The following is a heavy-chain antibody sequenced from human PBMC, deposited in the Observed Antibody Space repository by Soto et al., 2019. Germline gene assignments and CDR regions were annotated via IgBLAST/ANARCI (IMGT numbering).Heavy chain of an antibody. CDR1: GFTFSSYS. CDR2: ISSSSSYI. J-gene: IGHJ5*02. CDR3: ARQSRWEFWSGYYLSEANWFDP. V-gene: IGHV3-21*01. Sequence: EVQLVESGGGLVKPGGSLRLSCAASGFTFSSYSMNWVRQAPGKGLEWVSSISSSSSYIYYADSVKGRFTISRDNAKNSLYLQMNSLRAEDTAVYYCARQSRWEFWSGYYLSEANWFDPWGQGTLVTVSS. D-gene: IGHD3-3*01.